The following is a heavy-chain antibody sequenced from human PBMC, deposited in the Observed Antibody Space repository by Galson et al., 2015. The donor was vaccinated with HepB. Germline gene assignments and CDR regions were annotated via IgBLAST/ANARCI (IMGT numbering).Heavy chain of an antibody. Sequence: SLRLSCAASGFTFSSYAMHWVRQAPGKGLEWVAVISYDGTNKYYADSVKGRFTISRDNSKNTLYLQMSSLRAEDTAVYYCARDRAVLLSPYGMDVWGQGTTVTVSS. CDR3: ARDRAVLLSPYGMDV. D-gene: IGHD3-10*01. CDR1: GFTFSSYA. V-gene: IGHV3-30*04. CDR2: ISYDGTNK. J-gene: IGHJ6*02.